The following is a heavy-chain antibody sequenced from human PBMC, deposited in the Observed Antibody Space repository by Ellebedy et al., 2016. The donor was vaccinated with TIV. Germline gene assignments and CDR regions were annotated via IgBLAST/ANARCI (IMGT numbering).Heavy chain of an antibody. V-gene: IGHV1-2*02. CDR2: INPNSGGT. J-gene: IGHJ4*02. D-gene: IGHD6-13*01. CDR1: GYTFTGYY. CDR3: ARDLLGSSWYLFDY. Sequence: ASVKVSCKASGYTFTGYYMHWVRQAPGQGLEWMGWINPNSGGTNYAQKFQGRVTMTRDTSISTAYMELSRLRSDDTAVYYCARDLLGSSWYLFDYWGQGTLVTVSS.